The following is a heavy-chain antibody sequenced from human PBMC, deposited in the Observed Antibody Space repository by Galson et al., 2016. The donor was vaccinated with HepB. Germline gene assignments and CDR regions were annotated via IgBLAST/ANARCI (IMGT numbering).Heavy chain of an antibody. D-gene: IGHD3-10*01. CDR1: GYSFTNYW. CDR2: ISPADSDI. Sequence: QSGAEVKKPGESLKISCKGSGYSFTNYWIAWVRQMSGKGLEWMGVISPADSDIRYSPTFQGQVTISVDKSISAAYLQWSSLKASDTAMYYCATTTMGRELSGHYYYAMDVWGQGTTVTVSS. J-gene: IGHJ6*02. CDR3: ATTTMGRELSGHYYYAMDV. V-gene: IGHV5-51*03.